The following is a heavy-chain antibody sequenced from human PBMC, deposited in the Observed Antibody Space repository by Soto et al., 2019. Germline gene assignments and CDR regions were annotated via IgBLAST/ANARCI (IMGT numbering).Heavy chain of an antibody. V-gene: IGHV3-23*01. CDR3: AKVFGRIAARPIDY. Sequence: GGSLRLSCAASGFTFSSYAMSWVRQAPGKGLEWVSAISGSGGSTYYADSAKGRFTISRDNSKNTLYLQMDSLRAEDTAVYYCAKVFGRIAARPIDYWGQGTLVTVSS. CDR2: ISGSGGST. CDR1: GFTFSSYA. D-gene: IGHD6-6*01. J-gene: IGHJ4*02.